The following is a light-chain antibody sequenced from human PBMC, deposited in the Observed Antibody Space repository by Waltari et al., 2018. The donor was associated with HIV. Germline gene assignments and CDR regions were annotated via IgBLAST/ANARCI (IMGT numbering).Light chain of an antibody. CDR2: DNS. V-gene: IGLV1-51*01. CDR1: TSNIRNDY. Sequence: QPVLTQPASATAAPGQKVTISCYGNTSNIRNDYDSRYQRLPGTAPKLLIYDNSERPAGIPDRFSGSKSGTSATLGITGLQTGDEADYYCGTWDSSLSAVVFGTGTKVTVL. CDR3: GTWDSSLSAVV. J-gene: IGLJ1*01.